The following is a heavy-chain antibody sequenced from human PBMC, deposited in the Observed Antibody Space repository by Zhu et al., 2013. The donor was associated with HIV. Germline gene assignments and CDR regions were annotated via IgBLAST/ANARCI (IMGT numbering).Heavy chain of an antibody. CDR2: ISAYNGHT. Sequence: QVQLVQSGAEVKKPGASVKVSCKASGYTFTSYGISWVRQASGQGLEWMGWISAYNGHTNSAQKLQGRVTMTTDTSTSTAYMELRSLRSDDTAVYYCAAEVGYCSTTNCLYYYYGMDVWGQGTTVTVSS. D-gene: IGHD2-2*01. V-gene: IGHV1-18*01. CDR1: GYTFTSYG. CDR3: AAEVGYCSTTNCLYYYYGMDV. J-gene: IGHJ6*02.